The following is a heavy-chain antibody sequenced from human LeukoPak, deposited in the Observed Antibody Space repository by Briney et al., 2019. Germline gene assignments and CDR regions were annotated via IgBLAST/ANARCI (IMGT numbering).Heavy chain of an antibody. Sequence: PSETLSLTCTVSGGSISSSSYYWGWTRQPPGKGLEWLGSIYYSGSTYYNPSLKSQVTISVDTSKNQFSLKLSSVTAADTAVYYCASLYSSGWSGYYYYMDVWGKGTTVTVSS. CDR3: ASLYSSGWSGYYYYMDV. D-gene: IGHD6-19*01. CDR1: GGSISSSSYY. CDR2: IYYSGST. V-gene: IGHV4-39*01. J-gene: IGHJ6*03.